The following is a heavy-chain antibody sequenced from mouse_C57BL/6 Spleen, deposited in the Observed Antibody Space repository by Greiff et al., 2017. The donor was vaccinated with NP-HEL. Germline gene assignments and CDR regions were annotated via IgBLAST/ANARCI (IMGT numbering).Heavy chain of an antibody. Sequence: EVKLVESGGGLVQPGGSLSLSCAASGFTFTDYYMSWVRQPPGKALEWLGFIRNKANGYTTEYSASVKGRFTISRDNSQSILYLQMNALRAEDSATYYCARSHGYPYYFDYWGQGTTLTVSS. V-gene: IGHV7-3*01. CDR2: IRNKANGYTT. D-gene: IGHD2-2*01. CDR3: ARSHGYPYYFDY. CDR1: GFTFTDYY. J-gene: IGHJ2*01.